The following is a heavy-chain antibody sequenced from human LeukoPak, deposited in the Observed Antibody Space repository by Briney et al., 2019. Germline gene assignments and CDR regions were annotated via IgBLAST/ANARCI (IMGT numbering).Heavy chain of an antibody. CDR2: ISNVGTI. CDR1: GFTFRSYA. CDR3: AKTVANSYGVFDY. J-gene: IGHJ4*02. V-gene: IGHV3-23*01. Sequence: PGGSLRLSCAASGFTFRSYAMTWVRQAPGKGLEWVSEISNVGTINYADSVKGRFTMSRDNSKNTLYLQMNSLRAEDTAVYYCAKTVANSYGVFDYWGQGTLVTVSS. D-gene: IGHD5-18*01.